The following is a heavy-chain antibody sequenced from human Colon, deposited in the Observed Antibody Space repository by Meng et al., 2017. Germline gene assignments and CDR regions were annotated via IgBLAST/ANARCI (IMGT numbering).Heavy chain of an antibody. J-gene: IGHJ5*02. CDR1: GGSFSGYY. D-gene: IGHD5-12*01. V-gene: IGHV4-34*01. CDR2: INHSGST. Sequence: VLLQSWGAGLLQPSGTLCLTCAVYGGSFSGYYWSWIRQPPGKGLEWIGEINHSGSTNYNPSLKSRVTISVDTSKNQFSLKLSSVTAADTAVYYCARGRYSGYLPWGQGTLVTVSS. CDR3: ARGRYSGYLP.